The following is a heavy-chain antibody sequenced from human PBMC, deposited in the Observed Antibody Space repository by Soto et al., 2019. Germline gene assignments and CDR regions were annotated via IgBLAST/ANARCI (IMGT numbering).Heavy chain of an antibody. V-gene: IGHV3-9*01. Sequence: VQLVESGGGLVQPGKSLRISCAASGFTFHDFAMHWVRQAPGKGLEWVSGISWNSGSMGYADSVNGRVTISRDNAMNSLYLQMNSLRAEETALYYCAKDKGYNWNDVAAFDIWGQGTMVTVSS. D-gene: IGHD1-20*01. CDR3: AKDKGYNWNDVAAFDI. J-gene: IGHJ3*02. CDR2: ISWNSGSM. CDR1: GFTFHDFA.